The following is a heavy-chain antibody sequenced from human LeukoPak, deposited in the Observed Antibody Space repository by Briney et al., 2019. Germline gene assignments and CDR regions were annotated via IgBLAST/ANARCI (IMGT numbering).Heavy chain of an antibody. CDR3: AREASDAFDI. J-gene: IGHJ3*02. V-gene: IGHV3-33*01. CDR2: IWYDGSNK. Sequence: PGRSLRLSCAPSGFTFSSYDMHWVRQAPGKGLEWVALIWYDGSNKNYADSVKGRFTISRDNSKSTLFLQMHSLRAEDTAVYYCAREASDAFDIWGQGTMVTVSS. CDR1: GFTFSSYD.